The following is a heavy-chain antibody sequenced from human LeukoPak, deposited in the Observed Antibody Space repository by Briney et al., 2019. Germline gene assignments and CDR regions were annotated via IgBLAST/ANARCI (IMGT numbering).Heavy chain of an antibody. J-gene: IGHJ4*02. CDR1: GFTFSSYA. CDR3: AKNQPYYYDSSGYYSLDY. CDR2: ISYDGSNK. Sequence: PGRSLRLSCAASGFTFSSYAMHWVRQAPGKGLEWVAVISYDGSNKYYADSVKGRFTISRDNSKNTLYLQMNSLRAEDTAVYYCAKNQPYYYDSSGYYSLDYWGQGTLVTVSS. D-gene: IGHD3-22*01. V-gene: IGHV3-30-3*01.